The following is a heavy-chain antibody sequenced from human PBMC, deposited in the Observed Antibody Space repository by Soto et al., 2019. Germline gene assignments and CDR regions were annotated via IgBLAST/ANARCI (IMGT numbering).Heavy chain of an antibody. D-gene: IGHD6-19*01. J-gene: IGHJ4*02. CDR1: GGSISSHY. V-gene: IGHV4-59*11. Sequence: QVQLQESGPGLVKPSETLSLSCTVSGGSISSHYWSWIRQPPGKGLEWIGYIYYSGSTNYNPTLQSRVTISVDTSKSHLSLELSSVTAADTAVYYCARSGSGWYSAAYDYWGQGTLVTVSS. CDR2: IYYSGST. CDR3: ARSGSGWYSAAYDY.